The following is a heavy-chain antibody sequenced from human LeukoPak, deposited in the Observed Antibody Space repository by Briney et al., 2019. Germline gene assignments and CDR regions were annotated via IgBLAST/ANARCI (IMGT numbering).Heavy chain of an antibody. CDR3: AKAHDVTEKATGVFLLDY. V-gene: IGHV3-23*01. CDR2: ISGSGGST. J-gene: IGHJ4*02. CDR1: GFTFSSYA. D-gene: IGHD5-24*01. Sequence: GGSLRLSCAASGFTFSSYAMSWVRQAPGKGLEWVSAISGSGGSTYYADSVKGRFTISRDNSKNTLYLQMNSLRAEDTAVYYCAKAHDVTEKATGVFLLDYWGQGTLVTVSS.